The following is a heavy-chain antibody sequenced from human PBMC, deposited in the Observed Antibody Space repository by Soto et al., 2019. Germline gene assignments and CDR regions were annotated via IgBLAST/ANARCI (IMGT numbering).Heavy chain of an antibody. Sequence: QVQLQESGPGLVKPSETLSLTCTVSGGSISSYYWSWIRQPPGKGLEWIGYIYYSGSSNYNPSLKSRITISVDTSKNQFSLKLSSGTAADTAVYYCARRYGSCFDIWGQGTMVTVSS. CDR1: GGSISSYY. CDR3: ARRYGSCFDI. CDR2: IYYSGSS. J-gene: IGHJ3*02. D-gene: IGHD3-10*01. V-gene: IGHV4-59*08.